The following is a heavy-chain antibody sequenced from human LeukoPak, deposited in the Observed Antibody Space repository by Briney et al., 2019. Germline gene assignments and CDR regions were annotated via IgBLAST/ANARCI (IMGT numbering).Heavy chain of an antibody. V-gene: IGHV4-4*09. J-gene: IGHJ6*03. CDR2: THASGPT. CDR3: ARRVSGVVTPSYFYYYYMDV. D-gene: IGHD4-23*01. Sequence: SETLSLTCTVSGGSISSYYWTWIRQPPGKGLEWIAYTHASGPTNYNPVLRSRVTISIDTSKNQFSLKLTSVTAADTAVYYCARRVSGVVTPSYFYYYYMDVWGKGTTVTVSS. CDR1: GGSISSYY.